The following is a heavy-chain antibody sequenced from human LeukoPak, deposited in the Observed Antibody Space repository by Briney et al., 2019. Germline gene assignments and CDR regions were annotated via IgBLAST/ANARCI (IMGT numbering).Heavy chain of an antibody. J-gene: IGHJ4*02. Sequence: PGGSLRLSCAASGFTFSSYGMHWVRQAPGKGLEWVAFIRYDGSNKYYADSVKGRFTISRDNSKNTLYLQMNSLRAEDTALYYCAKDRRAYXGXXFDXXGQGXXVT. V-gene: IGHV3-30*02. CDR1: GFTFSSYG. CDR2: IRYDGSNK. D-gene: IGHD1-26*01. CDR3: AKDRRAYXGXXFDX.